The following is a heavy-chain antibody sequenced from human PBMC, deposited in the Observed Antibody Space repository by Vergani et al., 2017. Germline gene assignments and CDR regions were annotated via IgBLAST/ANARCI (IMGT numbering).Heavy chain of an antibody. J-gene: IGHJ5*02. Sequence: QVQLQESCPGLVKPSQTLSLPCTVSGGSISSGGYYWSWIRQHPGKGLEWIGYIYYSGSTDYNPSLKSRVTISVDTSKNQFSLKLSSVTAADTAVYYWARDNSGYDYNWFDPWGQGTLVTVYS. CDR3: ARDNSGYDYNWFDP. CDR2: IYYSGST. D-gene: IGHD5-12*01. V-gene: IGHV4-31*03. CDR1: GGSISSGGYY.